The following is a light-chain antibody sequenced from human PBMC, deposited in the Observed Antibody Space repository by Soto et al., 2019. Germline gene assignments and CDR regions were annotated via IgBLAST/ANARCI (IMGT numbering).Light chain of an antibody. Sequence: QAVLTQPPSASGTPGQRVTISCSGSHSNSGSNYVYWYQQLPGTAPKLLIYSNDQRPSGVPDRFSGSKSGATASLAISGLRSDDEADYYCNSFTTSSTYVFGTGTKVTVL. J-gene: IGLJ1*01. CDR3: NSFTTSSTYV. V-gene: IGLV1-47*02. CDR1: HSNSGSNY. CDR2: SND.